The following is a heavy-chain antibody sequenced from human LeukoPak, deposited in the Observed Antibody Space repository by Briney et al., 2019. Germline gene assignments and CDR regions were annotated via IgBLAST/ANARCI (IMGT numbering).Heavy chain of an antibody. CDR3: AGAATNGSAYNWFDP. CDR1: GFTLSDYY. CDR2: ISSSGSTI. V-gene: IGHV3-11*01. J-gene: IGHJ5*02. D-gene: IGHD3-10*01. Sequence: GGSLRLSCAASGFTLSDYYMSWIRQAPGKGLEWVSYISSSGSTIYYADSVKGRFTISRDNAKNSLYLQMNSLRAEDTAVYYCAGAATNGSAYNWFDPWGQGTLVTVSS.